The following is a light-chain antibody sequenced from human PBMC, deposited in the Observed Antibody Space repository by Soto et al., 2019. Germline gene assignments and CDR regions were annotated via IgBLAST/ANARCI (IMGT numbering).Light chain of an antibody. CDR1: QSVSSH. CDR3: QQRSNWPLT. V-gene: IGKV3-11*01. J-gene: IGKJ4*01. CDR2: DAS. Sequence: EIVLTQSPATLSLSPGERAALSCRASQSVSSHLAWYQQKPGQAPRLLIYDASNRATGIPARFSGSGSGTDFTHIISSLEPEDLAVYYCQQRSNWPLTFGGGTKVEIK.